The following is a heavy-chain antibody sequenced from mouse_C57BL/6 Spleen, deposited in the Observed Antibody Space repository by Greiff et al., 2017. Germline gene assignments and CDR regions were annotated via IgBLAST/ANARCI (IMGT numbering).Heavy chain of an antibody. V-gene: IGHV1-64*01. CDR3: ANDLITSVVAGYYNY. CDR1: GYTFTSYC. J-gene: IGHJ2*01. D-gene: IGHD1-1*01. Sequence: VQLQQPGAELVKPGASVKLSCKASGYTFTSYCMHWVKQRPGQGLEWIGMIHPNSGSTNYNEKFKSKATLTADKSSSTAYMQLSSLTSEDTAVYYCANDLITSVVAGYYNYWGQGTTLTVSS. CDR2: IHPNSGST.